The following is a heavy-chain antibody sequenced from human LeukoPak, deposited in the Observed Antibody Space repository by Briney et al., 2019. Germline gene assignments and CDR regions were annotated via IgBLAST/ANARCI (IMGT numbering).Heavy chain of an antibody. Sequence: PSETLSLTCTVSGGSISSSSYYWGWIRQPPGKGLEWIGSIYYSGSTYYNPSLKSRVTISVDTSKNQFSLKLSSVTAADTAVYYCATGLTYYDFWSGYERSDAFDIWGQGTMVTVSS. J-gene: IGHJ3*02. D-gene: IGHD3-3*01. CDR3: ATGLTYYDFWSGYERSDAFDI. CDR1: GGSISSSSYY. CDR2: IYYSGST. V-gene: IGHV4-39*01.